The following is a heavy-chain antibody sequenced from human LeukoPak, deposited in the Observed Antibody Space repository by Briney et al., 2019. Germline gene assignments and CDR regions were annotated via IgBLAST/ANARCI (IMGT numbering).Heavy chain of an antibody. Sequence: GASVKVSCKASGYTFTTYAISWVRQAPGQGLEWMGWISPYNGYTNYAQKLQGRVSMTTDTSTSTAYMGLRSLRSDDTAMYYCAREGSNWFDPWGQGTLVTVSS. J-gene: IGHJ5*02. CDR2: ISPYNGYT. CDR3: AREGSNWFDP. CDR1: GYTFTTYA. V-gene: IGHV1-18*01.